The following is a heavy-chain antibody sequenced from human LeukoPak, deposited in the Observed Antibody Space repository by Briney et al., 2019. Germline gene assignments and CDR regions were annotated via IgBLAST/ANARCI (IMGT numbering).Heavy chain of an antibody. Sequence: GGSLRLSCAASGFTFSSYAMSWVRQAPGKGLEWVSAISGSGGSTYYADSVKGRFTISRDNSKNTLYLQMNSLRAEGTAVYYCAKDNLPASYGYPGLYDYWGQGTLVTVSS. V-gene: IGHV3-23*01. CDR3: AKDNLPASYGYPGLYDY. J-gene: IGHJ4*02. CDR1: GFTFSSYA. CDR2: ISGSGGST. D-gene: IGHD5-18*01.